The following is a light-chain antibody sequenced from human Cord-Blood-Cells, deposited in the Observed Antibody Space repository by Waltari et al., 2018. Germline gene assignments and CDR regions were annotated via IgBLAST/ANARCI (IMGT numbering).Light chain of an antibody. CDR3: QQSYSTPLP. V-gene: IGKV1-39*01. Sequence: DIQMTQSPSSLSASVGDRVTITCRARQSISSYLNWYQQKPGKAPKLLIYAASSLQSGVPSRFSGSGSGTDFTLTISSLQPEDFATYDCQQSYSTPLPFGGGTKVEIK. CDR2: AAS. J-gene: IGKJ4*01. CDR1: QSISSY.